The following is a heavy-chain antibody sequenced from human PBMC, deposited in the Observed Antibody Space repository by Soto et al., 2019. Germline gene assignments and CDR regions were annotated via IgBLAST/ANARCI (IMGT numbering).Heavy chain of an antibody. J-gene: IGHJ6*02. D-gene: IGHD3-22*01. CDR2: INHRGSI. Sequence: QVQLPQWGAGLLTPSETLSLNCAVYGGSFSGYYWSWIRQPPGKGLEWIGEINHRGSINYTTSLNSPERMAVNMTKNECSLTLISETAAASAVCYCWRGSRMMIPTVGGRDYSYPGLDAWGQGT. CDR1: GGSFSGYY. CDR3: WRGSRMMIPTVGGRDYSYPGLDA. V-gene: IGHV4-34*01.